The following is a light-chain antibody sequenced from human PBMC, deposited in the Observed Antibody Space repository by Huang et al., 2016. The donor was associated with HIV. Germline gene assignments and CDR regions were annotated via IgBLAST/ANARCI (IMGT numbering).Light chain of an antibody. CDR3: QQYYSPPYT. CDR2: WAS. Sequence: DIEMTQSPDSLTVSLGARAIINCKSSQAVLKNSNKKNYLAWYQQRPGQPPKVLIDWASSRESGVPERFSGSGSGTDFNLTISSLQPEDLAVYYCQQYYSPPYTFGQGTRLEI. J-gene: IGKJ2*01. CDR1: QAVLKNSNKKNY. V-gene: IGKV4-1*01.